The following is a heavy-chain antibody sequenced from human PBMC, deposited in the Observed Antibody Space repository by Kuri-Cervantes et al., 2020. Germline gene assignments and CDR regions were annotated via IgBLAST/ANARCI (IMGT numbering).Heavy chain of an antibody. CDR1: GFSLSTSGVG. D-gene: IGHD3-10*01. J-gene: IGHJ4*02. Sequence: SGPTLVKPTQTLTLTCTFSGFSLSTSGVGVGWIRQPPGKALEWLALIYWDDDKRYSPSLKTRLTISKDTSKNQVVLTMTNMDPVDTATYYRARTYQEKDYGSGSYYISGFDYWGQGTLVTVSS. V-gene: IGHV2-5*02. CDR3: ARTYQEKDYGSGSYYISGFDY. CDR2: IYWDDDK.